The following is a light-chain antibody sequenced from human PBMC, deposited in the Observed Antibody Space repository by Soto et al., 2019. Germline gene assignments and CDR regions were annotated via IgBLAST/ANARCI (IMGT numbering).Light chain of an antibody. V-gene: IGLV1-40*01. Sequence: QSVLTQPPSVSGAPGQRVTISCTGSTSNIGAGFGVHWYQQLPGAGPKVVIYADVNRPSGVPDRFSGSKSGTSASLTITGLQAEYEAVYYCQSYDSSLNNSGLFGGGTKLTVL. CDR1: TSNIGAGFG. CDR2: ADV. CDR3: QSYDSSLNNSGL. J-gene: IGLJ3*02.